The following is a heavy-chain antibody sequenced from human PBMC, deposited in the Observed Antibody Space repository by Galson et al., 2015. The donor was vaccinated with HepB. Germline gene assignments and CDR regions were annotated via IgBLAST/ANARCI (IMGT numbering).Heavy chain of an antibody. V-gene: IGHV3-15*07. CDR3: TTDGNLYGDYAWYFDY. CDR2: IKSKTDGGTT. CDR1: GFTFSNAW. J-gene: IGHJ4*02. Sequence: SLRLSCAASGFTFSNAWMNWVRQAPGKGLVWVGRIKSKTDGGTTDYAAPVKGRFTISRDDSKNTLYLQMNSLKTEDTAVYYCTTDGNLYGDYAWYFDYWGQGTLVTVSS. D-gene: IGHD4-17*01.